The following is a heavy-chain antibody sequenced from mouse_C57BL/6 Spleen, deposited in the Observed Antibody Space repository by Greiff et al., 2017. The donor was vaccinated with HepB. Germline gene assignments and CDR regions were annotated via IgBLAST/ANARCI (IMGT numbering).Heavy chain of an antibody. V-gene: IGHV5-17*01. J-gene: IGHJ4*01. D-gene: IGHD2-4*01. CDR3: AREGITTSYYYAMDY. CDR2: ISSGISTI. Sequence: EVMLVESGGGLVKPGGSLKLSCAASGFTFSDYGMHWVRQAPKKGLEWVAYISSGISTIYYADTVKGRFTITRDNAKNTLFLQMTSLRSEDTAMYYCAREGITTSYYYAMDYWGQGTSVTVSS. CDR1: GFTFSDYG.